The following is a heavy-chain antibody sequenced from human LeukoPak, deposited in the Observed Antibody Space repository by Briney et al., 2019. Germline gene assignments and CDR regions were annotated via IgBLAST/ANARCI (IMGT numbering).Heavy chain of an antibody. J-gene: IGHJ4*02. CDR3: ARGAYDFWSGYPLDY. Sequence: PSETLSLTCTVSGGSISSYYWSWTRQPPGKGLEWIGYIYYSGSTNYNPSPKSRVTISVDTSKNQFSLKLSSVTAADTAVYYCARGAYDFWSGYPLDYWGQGTLVTVSS. V-gene: IGHV4-59*01. CDR1: GGSISSYY. CDR2: IYYSGST. D-gene: IGHD3-3*01.